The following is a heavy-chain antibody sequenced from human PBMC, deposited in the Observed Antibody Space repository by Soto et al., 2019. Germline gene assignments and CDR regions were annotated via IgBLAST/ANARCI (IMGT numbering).Heavy chain of an antibody. V-gene: IGHV3-23*01. D-gene: IGHD4-17*01. Sequence: GGSLRLSCAASGFTFSSYAMSWVRQAPGKGLEWVSSLLRSGSSAYYADSVRGRFTISSDTSANSLYLQMDNLRAEDTAIYYCAKDAISGDGIWLMDSWGQGTVVTV. J-gene: IGHJ5*02. CDR2: LLRSGSSA. CDR3: AKDAISGDGIWLMDS. CDR1: GFTFSSYA.